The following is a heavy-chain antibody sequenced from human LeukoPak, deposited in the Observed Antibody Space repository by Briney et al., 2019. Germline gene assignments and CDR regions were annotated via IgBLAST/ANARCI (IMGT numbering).Heavy chain of an antibody. CDR2: IWYDGSNK. Sequence: GRSLRLSCAASGFTFRSYGMHWVRQAPGKGLEWVAVIWYDGSNKYYADSVKGRFTISRDNSKNTLYLQLNSLRAEDTAVYYCARGDSSGWYDWFDPWGQGTLVTVSS. D-gene: IGHD6-19*01. V-gene: IGHV3-33*01. J-gene: IGHJ5*02. CDR3: ARGDSSGWYDWFDP. CDR1: GFTFRSYG.